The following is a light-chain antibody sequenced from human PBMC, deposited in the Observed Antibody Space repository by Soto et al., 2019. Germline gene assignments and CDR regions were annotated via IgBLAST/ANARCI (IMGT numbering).Light chain of an antibody. CDR3: SLYTTSSTYV. CDR2: EVS. V-gene: IGLV2-18*01. J-gene: IGLJ1*01. Sequence: QSALTQPPSVSGSPGQSVTISCTGSSSDVGSYNRVSWDQQPPGTAPKLMIHEVSNRPSGVPDRFSGSKSGNTASLTISGLQAEDEADYYCSLYTTSSTYVFGTGTKLTVL. CDR1: SSDVGSYNR.